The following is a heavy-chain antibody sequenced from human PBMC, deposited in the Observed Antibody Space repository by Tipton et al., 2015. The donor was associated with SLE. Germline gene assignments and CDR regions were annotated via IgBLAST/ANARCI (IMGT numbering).Heavy chain of an antibody. CDR1: GGSLSGDTYY. J-gene: IGHJ4*02. D-gene: IGHD1-14*01. CDR2: IFTSGNT. V-gene: IGHV4-61*02. Sequence: TLSLTCTVSGGSLSGDTYYWSWIRQPAGEGLEWIGRIFTSGNTNYNPSLKSRVTISVDTSKNQFSLELSSVTPADTALYYCARARRTTSSHFDYWGQGTLVTVSS. CDR3: ARARRTTSSHFDY.